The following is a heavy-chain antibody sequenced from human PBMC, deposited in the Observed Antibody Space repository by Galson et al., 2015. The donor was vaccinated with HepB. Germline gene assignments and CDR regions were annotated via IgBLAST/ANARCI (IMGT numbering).Heavy chain of an antibody. J-gene: IGHJ4*02. CDR2: ISVHNGNT. V-gene: IGHV1-18*01. D-gene: IGHD3-10*01. CDR3: ARGNYGSATSYYNYFDY. CDR1: GYTFSTYG. Sequence: CKVSGYTFSTYGINWVRQAPGQGLEWMGWISVHNGNTKTAQKFQGRVTLTTDTSTTTAYMELMSLRSDDTAIYFCARGNYGSATSYYNYFDYGGQGTLVTVSS.